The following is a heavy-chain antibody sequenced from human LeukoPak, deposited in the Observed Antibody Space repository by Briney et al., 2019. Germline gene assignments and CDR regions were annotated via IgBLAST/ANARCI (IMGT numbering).Heavy chain of an antibody. CDR3: AELGITMIGGA. J-gene: IGHJ6*04. D-gene: IGHD3-10*02. Sequence: PGGSLRLSCAASGFTFSNYGMHWVRQAPGKGLEWVAFIRFDGTSKYYADSVKGRFTISRDNSQNTVSLQMNSLRAEDTAVYYCAELGITMIGGAWGKGTTVTISS. V-gene: IGHV3-30*02. CDR2: IRFDGTSK. CDR1: GFTFSNYG.